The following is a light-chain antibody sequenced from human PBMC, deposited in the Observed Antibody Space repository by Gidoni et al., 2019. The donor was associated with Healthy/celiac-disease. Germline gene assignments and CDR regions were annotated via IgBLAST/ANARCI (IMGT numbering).Light chain of an antibody. CDR2: AAS. Sequence: DIQMTQSPSSLSASVGDRVTITCRASQSIRSYLNWYQQKPGKAPKLLIYAASSLQSGVPSRFSGSGSGTDFTLTISSLQPEDFATYYCQQSYSTPLTFXGXTKVEIK. CDR1: QSIRSY. CDR3: QQSYSTPLT. J-gene: IGKJ4*01. V-gene: IGKV1-39*01.